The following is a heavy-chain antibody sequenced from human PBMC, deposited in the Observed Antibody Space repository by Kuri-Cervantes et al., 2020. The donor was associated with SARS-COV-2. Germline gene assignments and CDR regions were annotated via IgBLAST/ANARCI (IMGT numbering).Heavy chain of an antibody. V-gene: IGHV3-21*01. J-gene: IGHJ6*04. CDR2: ISSSSSYI. D-gene: IGHD6-13*01. CDR3: ARDGGPREQQLGV. Sequence: GGSLRLSCAASGFTFSNAWMSWVRQAPGKGLEWVSSISSSSSYIYYADSVKGRFTISRDNAKNSLYLQMNSLRAEDTAVYYCARDGGPREQQLGVWGKGTTVTVSS. CDR1: GFTFSNAW.